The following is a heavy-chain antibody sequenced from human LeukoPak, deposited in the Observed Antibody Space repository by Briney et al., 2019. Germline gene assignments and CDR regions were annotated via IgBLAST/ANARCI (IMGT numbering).Heavy chain of an antibody. CDR3: ASNPRDSGYVPGAFDI. J-gene: IGHJ3*02. V-gene: IGHV1-69*01. CDR1: GGTFSSYA. D-gene: IGHD5-12*01. Sequence: SVKVSCKASGGTFSSYAISWVRQAPGQGLEWMGGIIPIFGTANYAQKFQGRVTITADESTSTAYMELSSLRSEDTAAYYCASNPRDSGYVPGAFDIWGQGTMVTVSS. CDR2: IIPIFGTA.